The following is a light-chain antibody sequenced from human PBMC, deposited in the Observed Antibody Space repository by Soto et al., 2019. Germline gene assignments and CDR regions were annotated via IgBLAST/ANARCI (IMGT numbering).Light chain of an antibody. V-gene: IGLV2-8*01. CDR1: SSDVGPYKY. CDR3: SSYAGGKRV. CDR2: EVF. J-gene: IGLJ1*01. Sequence: QSVLTQPPSASGSPGQSVTISCTGTSSDVGPYKYVSWYQHHPGKAPKLIIYEVFKRPLGVPGRFSGSKSDNTASLTVSGLQAEDEADYYCSSYAGGKRVFGTGTKLTVL.